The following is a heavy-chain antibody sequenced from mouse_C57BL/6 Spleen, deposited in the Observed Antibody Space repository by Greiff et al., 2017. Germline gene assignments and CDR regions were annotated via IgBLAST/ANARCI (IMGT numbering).Heavy chain of an antibody. J-gene: IGHJ3*01. CDR2: IRSKSNNYAT. V-gene: IGHV10-1*01. CDR3: VRQGDGSYVD. Sequence: EVKLMESGGGLVQPKGSLKLSCAASGFSFNTYAMHWVRQAPGKGLEWVARIRSKSNNYATYYADSVKARFTISRDYSESMLYLQINNLKTEDAAMYYCVRQGDGSYVDWGQGTLVTVSA. D-gene: IGHD1-1*02. CDR1: GFSFNTYA.